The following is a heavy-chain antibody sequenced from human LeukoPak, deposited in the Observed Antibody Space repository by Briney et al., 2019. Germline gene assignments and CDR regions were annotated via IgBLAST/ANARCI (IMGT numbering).Heavy chain of an antibody. CDR2: IYYSGST. CDR1: GGSISRYY. CDR3: ARRYGEMSTR. J-gene: IGHJ4*02. Sequence: SETLSLTCTVSGGSISRYYWSWIRQPPGKGLEWIGYIYYSGSTNFNPSLKSRVTISVDTSKNQFSLKLSSVTAADTAVYYCARRYGEMSTRWGQGTLVTVSS. V-gene: IGHV4-59*01. D-gene: IGHD5-24*01.